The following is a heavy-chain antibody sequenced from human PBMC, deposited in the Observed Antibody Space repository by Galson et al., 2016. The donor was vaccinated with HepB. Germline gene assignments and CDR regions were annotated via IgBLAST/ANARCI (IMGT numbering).Heavy chain of an antibody. CDR1: GYRFTGQY. J-gene: IGHJ4*02. V-gene: IGHV1-2*02. D-gene: IGHD3-16*02. Sequence: SVKVSCKASGYRFTGQYMHWVRQAPGQGLEWMGWINPNSGGTNYAQKFQGRVTMTRDTSISTAYMELGRLRSDDMAVYYCARGPYYDYIWGSYRAFSDYWGQGTLVTVSS. CDR2: INPNSGGT. CDR3: ARGPYYDYIWGSYRAFSDY.